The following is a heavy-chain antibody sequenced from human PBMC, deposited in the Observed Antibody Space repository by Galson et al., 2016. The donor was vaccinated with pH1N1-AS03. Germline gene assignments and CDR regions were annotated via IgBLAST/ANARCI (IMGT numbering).Heavy chain of an antibody. CDR1: GFNFASYS. J-gene: IGHJ5*02. CDR2: INSSSSSI. D-gene: IGHD1-1*01. CDR3: TRLTGSGP. V-gene: IGHV3-48*02. Sequence: SLRLSCAASGFNFASYSMNWVRQAPGKGLEWVSYINSSSSSILYGDSVKGRSTISRDNAKNSLYLQMIALRDDETAVYYCTRLTGSGPWGQGTRVTVSS.